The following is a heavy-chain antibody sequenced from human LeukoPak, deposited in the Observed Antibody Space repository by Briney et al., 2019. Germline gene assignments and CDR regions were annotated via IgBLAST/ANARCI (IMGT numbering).Heavy chain of an antibody. D-gene: IGHD3-22*01. CDR3: VRHVGYYDSSGLPLDY. V-gene: IGHV4-39*01. J-gene: IGHJ4*02. Sequence: SETLSLTCTVSGGSISSSSYYWGWIRQPPGKGLEWIGSIYYSGSTYYNPSLKSRVTISVDTSKNQFSLKLSSVTAADTAVYYCVRHVGYYDSSGLPLDYWGQGTLVTVSS. CDR1: GGSISSSSYY. CDR2: IYYSGST.